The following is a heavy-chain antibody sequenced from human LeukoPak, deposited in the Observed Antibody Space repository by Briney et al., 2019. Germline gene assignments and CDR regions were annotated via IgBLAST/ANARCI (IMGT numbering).Heavy chain of an antibody. CDR3: AKDPYYYDSSGRASFDP. D-gene: IGHD3-22*01. Sequence: GGSLRLSCAASGFTFSSYAMSWVRQAPGKGLEWVSAISGSGGSTYYADSVKGRFTISRDNSKNTLYLQMNSLRAEDTAVYYCAKDPYYYDSSGRASFDPWGQGTLVTVSS. J-gene: IGHJ5*02. V-gene: IGHV3-23*01. CDR2: ISGSGGST. CDR1: GFTFSSYA.